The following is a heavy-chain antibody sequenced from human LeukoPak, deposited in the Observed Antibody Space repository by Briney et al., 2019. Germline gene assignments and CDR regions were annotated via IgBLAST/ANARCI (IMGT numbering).Heavy chain of an antibody. J-gene: IGHJ3*02. CDR2: IYYSGST. D-gene: IGHD3-3*01. V-gene: IGHV4-59*01. CDR1: GGSISSYY. CDR3: ARRNDFWSGRYTDAFDI. Sequence: PSETLSLTCTVSGGSISSYYWSWIRQPPGKGLEWIGYIYYSGSTNYNPSLKSRVTISVDTSKNQFSLKLSSVTAAVTAVYYCARRNDFWSGRYTDAFDIWGQGTMVTVSS.